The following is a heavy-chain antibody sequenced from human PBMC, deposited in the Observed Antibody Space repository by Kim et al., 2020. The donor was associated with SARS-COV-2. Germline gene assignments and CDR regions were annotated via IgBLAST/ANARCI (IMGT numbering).Heavy chain of an antibody. J-gene: IGHJ4*02. CDR3: ARDYLYDFWSGDPFDY. D-gene: IGHD3-3*01. Sequence: GGSLRLSCAGSGFTFSSYWMSWVRQAPGKGLEWVANIKQDGSEKYYVDSVKGRFTISRDNAKNSLYLQMNSLRAEDTAVYYCARDYLYDFWSGDPFDYWGQGTLVTVSS. V-gene: IGHV3-7*01. CDR1: GFTFSSYW. CDR2: IKQDGSEK.